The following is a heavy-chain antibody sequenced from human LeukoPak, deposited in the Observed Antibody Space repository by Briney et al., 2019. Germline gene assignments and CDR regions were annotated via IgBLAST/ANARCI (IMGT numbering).Heavy chain of an antibody. V-gene: IGHV4-39*01. CDR2: IYYSGST. Sequence: PSETLSLTCNVSGGPINSNIYYWAWARQPPGKGLEWIGSIYYSGSTYYNPSLKSRVTISVGTSKNQFSLKLSSVTAADTAVYYCARHGRRISFGGVIGPFDYWGQGTLVTVSS. D-gene: IGHD3-16*02. CDR3: ARHGRRISFGGVIGPFDY. CDR1: GGPINSNIYY. J-gene: IGHJ4*02.